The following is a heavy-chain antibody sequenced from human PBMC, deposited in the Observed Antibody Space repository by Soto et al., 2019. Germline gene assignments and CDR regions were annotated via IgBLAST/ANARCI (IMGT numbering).Heavy chain of an antibody. Sequence: SETLSLTCAVSGGSFTSNNRWTWVRQPPGQGLEWIGEIYRTGSTDYNPSLKSRVTISLDKSENQFSLKVTSLTAADTAVYYCASRDPGTSVDYWGQGTLVTVSS. D-gene: IGHD1-7*01. CDR3: ASRDPGTSVDY. V-gene: IGHV4-4*02. CDR1: GGSFTSNNR. J-gene: IGHJ4*02. CDR2: IYRTGST.